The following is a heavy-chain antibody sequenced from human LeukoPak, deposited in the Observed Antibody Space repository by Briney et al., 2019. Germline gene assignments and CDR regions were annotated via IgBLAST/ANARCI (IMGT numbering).Heavy chain of an antibody. CDR3: ARDVVFYYGSRRDAK. J-gene: IGHJ4*02. Sequence: SETLSLTCAVSGDSIRSYYWSSIRQTPGKGLERIGYISNSGSTNYNTSLKSRVTISVDTSKNQFSLKLTSVTAADTAVYYCARDVVFYYGSRRDAKWGQGTLVTVSS. CDR1: GDSIRSYY. V-gene: IGHV4-59*01. CDR2: ISNSGST. D-gene: IGHD3-10*01.